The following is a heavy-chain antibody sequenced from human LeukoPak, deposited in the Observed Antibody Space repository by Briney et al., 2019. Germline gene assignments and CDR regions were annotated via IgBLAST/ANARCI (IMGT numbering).Heavy chain of an antibody. Sequence: GGSLRLSCAASGLTFSNYAISWVRQAPGKGLEWVSAISGSGGSTYYADSVKGRFTISRDNSKNTLYLQMNSLRAEDTAVYYCARDHSSSCQLFDYWGQGTLVTVSS. V-gene: IGHV3-23*01. CDR3: ARDHSSSCQLFDY. J-gene: IGHJ4*02. D-gene: IGHD6-13*01. CDR2: ISGSGGST. CDR1: GLTFSNYA.